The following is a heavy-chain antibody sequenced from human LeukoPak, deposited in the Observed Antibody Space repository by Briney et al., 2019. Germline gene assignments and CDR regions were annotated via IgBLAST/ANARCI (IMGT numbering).Heavy chain of an antibody. CDR3: ARGRGRSYYMDV. CDR2: INHSGST. J-gene: IGHJ6*03. CDR1: GGSISSSSYY. Sequence: SETLSLTCTVSGGSISSSSYYWGWIRQPPGKGLEWIGEINHSGSTNYNPSLKSRVTISVDTSKNQFSLKLSSVTAADTAVYYCARGRGRSYYMDVWGKGTTVTVSS. V-gene: IGHV4-39*07.